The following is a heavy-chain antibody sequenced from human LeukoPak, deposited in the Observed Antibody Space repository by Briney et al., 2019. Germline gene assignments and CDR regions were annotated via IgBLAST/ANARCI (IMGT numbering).Heavy chain of an antibody. CDR1: GYTFTNYA. D-gene: IGHD3/OR15-3a*01. Sequence: GASVKVSCKASGYTFTNYAISWVRQAPGQGLEWVGWISAYNGNTNYAQKLQGRVTMTTDTSTSTAYMGLRSLRSDDTAVYYCARGSGLADDAFDIWGQGTMVTVSS. J-gene: IGHJ3*02. CDR3: ARGSGLADDAFDI. CDR2: ISAYNGNT. V-gene: IGHV1-18*01.